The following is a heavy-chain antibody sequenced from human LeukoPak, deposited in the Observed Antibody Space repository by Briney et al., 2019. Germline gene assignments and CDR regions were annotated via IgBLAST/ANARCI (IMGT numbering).Heavy chain of an antibody. V-gene: IGHV3-74*01. J-gene: IGHJ4*02. CDR3: ARGGRYAYFLDY. CDR1: GFIFSDYW. CDR2: IKSDGSST. D-gene: IGHD3-16*01. Sequence: GGSLRLSCAASGFIFSDYWMHWVRQGPGKGLVWVSHIKSDGSSTSYAESVKGRSTISRDNAKNTVYVHMNSLRDEDTAVYYCARGGRYAYFLDYWGQGTLVTVSS.